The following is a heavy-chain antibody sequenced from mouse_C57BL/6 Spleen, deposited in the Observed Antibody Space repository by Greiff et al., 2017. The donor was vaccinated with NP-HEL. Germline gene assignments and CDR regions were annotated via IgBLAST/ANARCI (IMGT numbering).Heavy chain of an antibody. CDR1: GFTFSSYG. V-gene: IGHV5-6*01. D-gene: IGHD3-2*02. CDR3: ARQDSSVLYAMDY. Sequence: EVMLVESGGDLVKPGGSLKLSCAASGFTFSSYGMSWVRQTPDKRLEWVATISSGGSYTYYPDSVKGRFTISRDNAKNTLYLQMSSLKSEDTAMYYCARQDSSVLYAMDYWGQGTSVTVSS. J-gene: IGHJ4*01. CDR2: ISSGGSYT.